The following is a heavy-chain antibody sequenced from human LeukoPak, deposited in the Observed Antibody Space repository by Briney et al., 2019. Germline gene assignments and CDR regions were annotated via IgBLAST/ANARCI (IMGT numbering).Heavy chain of an antibody. CDR1: GFTFSSYA. CDR2: ISYDGSNK. V-gene: IGHV3-30*04. J-gene: IGHJ5*02. Sequence: PGGSLRLSCAASGFTFSSYAMHWVRQAPGKGLEWVAVISYDGSNKYYADSVKGRFTISRDNSKNTLYLQMNSLRAEDTAVYYCARVRDSSGALVSWGQGTLVTVSS. D-gene: IGHD6-19*01. CDR3: ARVRDSSGALVS.